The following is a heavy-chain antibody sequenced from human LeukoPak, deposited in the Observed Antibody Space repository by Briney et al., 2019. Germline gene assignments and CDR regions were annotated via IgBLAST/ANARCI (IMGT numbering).Heavy chain of an antibody. J-gene: IGHJ5*01. CDR1: GGSITSTEW. D-gene: IGHD3-3*01. Sequence: SGTLSLTCSVSGGSITSTEWWSWVRQPPGKGLEWIGEMYHSGTTNYNPSLKSQVTISADKSKNQLSLNLNSVTAADTAVYYCTRKQSGWFYFWGQGTLVTVSS. V-gene: IGHV4-4*02. CDR2: MYHSGTT. CDR3: TRKQSGWFYF.